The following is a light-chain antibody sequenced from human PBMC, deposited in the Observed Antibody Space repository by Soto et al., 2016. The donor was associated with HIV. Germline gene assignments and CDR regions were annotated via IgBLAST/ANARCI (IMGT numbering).Light chain of an antibody. CDR1: NIGSKS. CDR3: QVWDITSDHVI. J-gene: IGLJ2*01. V-gene: IGLV3-21*03. CDR2: DDN. Sequence: SYELTQPPSVSVAPGKTARITCGENNIGSKSVHWYQQKPGQAPILVVYDDNDRPSGIPERFSGSNSGNTATLTISRVEAGDEADYYCQVWDITSDHVIFGGGTKLTVL.